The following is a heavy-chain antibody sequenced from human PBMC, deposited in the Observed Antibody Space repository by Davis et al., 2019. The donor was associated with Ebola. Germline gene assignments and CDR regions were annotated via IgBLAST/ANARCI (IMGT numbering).Heavy chain of an antibody. CDR2: NYYSGST. CDR1: GGSISSSSYY. CDR3: ARDRGIAVAGTVADY. V-gene: IGHV4-39*07. J-gene: IGHJ4*02. Sequence: PSETLSLTCTVSGGSISSSSYYWGWIRQPPGKGLEWIGSNYYSGSTYYNPSLKSRVTISVDKSKNQFSLKLSSVTAADTAVYYCARDRGIAVAGTVADYWGQGTLVTVSS. D-gene: IGHD6-19*01.